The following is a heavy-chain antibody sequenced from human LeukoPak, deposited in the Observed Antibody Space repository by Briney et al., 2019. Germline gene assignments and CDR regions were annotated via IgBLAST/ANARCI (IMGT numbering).Heavy chain of an antibody. V-gene: IGHV1-69*13. Sequence: SVKVSCKASGGTFSSYAISWVRQAPGQGLEWVGGIIPIFGTANYAQKFQGRVTITADESTSTAYMELSSLRSEDTAVYYCARTKDYGDSPFDYWGQGTLVTVSS. J-gene: IGHJ4*02. D-gene: IGHD4-17*01. CDR3: ARTKDYGDSPFDY. CDR2: IIPIFGTA. CDR1: GGTFSSYA.